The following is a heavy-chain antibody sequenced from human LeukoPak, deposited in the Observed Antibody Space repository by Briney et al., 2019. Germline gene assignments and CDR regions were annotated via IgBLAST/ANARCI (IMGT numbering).Heavy chain of an antibody. CDR2: ISSSGSTI. V-gene: IGHV3-48*03. CDR1: GFTFSSYE. CDR3: ARDHGITGTTIYPL. D-gene: IGHD1-7*01. J-gene: IGHJ4*02. Sequence: GGSLRLSCAASGFTFSSYEMNWVRQAPGKGLEWVSYISSSGSTIYYADSVKGRFNISRDNAKNSLYLQMNSLRAEDTAVYYCARDHGITGTTIYPLWGQGTLVTVSS.